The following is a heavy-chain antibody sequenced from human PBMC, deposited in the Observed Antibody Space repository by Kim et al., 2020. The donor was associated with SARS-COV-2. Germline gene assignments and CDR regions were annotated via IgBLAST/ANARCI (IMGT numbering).Heavy chain of an antibody. CDR3: ARDHGVGDYGSGSYSD. Sequence: GGSLRLSCAASGFTFSSYAMHWVRQAPGKGLEWVAVLSYDGSNKYYADSVKGRFTISRDNSKNTLYLQMNSLRAEDTAVYYCARDHGVGDYGSGSYSDWGQGTLVTVSS. D-gene: IGHD3-10*01. CDR1: GFTFSSYA. J-gene: IGHJ4*02. CDR2: LSYDGSNK. V-gene: IGHV3-30*04.